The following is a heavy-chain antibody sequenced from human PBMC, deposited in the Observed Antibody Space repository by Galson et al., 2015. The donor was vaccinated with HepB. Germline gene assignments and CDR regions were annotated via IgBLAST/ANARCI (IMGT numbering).Heavy chain of an antibody. CDR1: GYSYTSYW. D-gene: IGHD4-17*01. V-gene: IGHV5-10-1*01. CDR2: IDPSDSYT. Sequence: QSGAEVKKPGESLRIFCKGSGYSYTSYWISWVRQMPGKGLEWMGRIDPSDSYTNYSPSFQGHVTISADKSISTAYLQWSSLKASDTAMYYCARHSGGYGDVRLVSGFDYWGQGTLVTVSS. CDR3: ARHSGGYGDVRLVSGFDY. J-gene: IGHJ4*02.